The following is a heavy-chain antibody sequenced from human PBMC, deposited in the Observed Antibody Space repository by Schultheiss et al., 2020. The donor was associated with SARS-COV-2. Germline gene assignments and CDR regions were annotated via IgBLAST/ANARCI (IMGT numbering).Heavy chain of an antibody. D-gene: IGHD6-6*01. J-gene: IGHJ4*02. CDR2: IHHSGRN. V-gene: IGHV4-59*12. CDR1: GGSISSYY. CDR3: ARERSSSSVDY. Sequence: SETLSLTCTVSGGSISSYYWSWIRQPPGKGLEWIGYIHHSGRNYYNPSLKSRLTMSIDRSKNQFSLKLSSVTAADTAVYYCARERSSSSVDYWGQGTLVTVSS.